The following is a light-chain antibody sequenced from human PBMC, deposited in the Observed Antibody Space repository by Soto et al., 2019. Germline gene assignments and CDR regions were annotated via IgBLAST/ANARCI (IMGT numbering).Light chain of an antibody. V-gene: IGLV4-69*01. CDR3: QTWATGIQV. Sequence: QLVLTQSPSASASLGASVKLTCTLSSGHNTYSIAWHQQQPEKGPRFLMKLKSDGSHSRGDGIPDRFSGSSYGAERYLTISSLQSEDEADYYCQTWATGIQVFGGGTKLTVI. CDR1: SGHNTYS. CDR2: LKSDGSH. J-gene: IGLJ2*01.